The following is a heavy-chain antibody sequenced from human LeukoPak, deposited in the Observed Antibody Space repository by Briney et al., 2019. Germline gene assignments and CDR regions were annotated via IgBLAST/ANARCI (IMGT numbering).Heavy chain of an antibody. V-gene: IGHV3-48*01. CDR3: AKDPAVLPVSGSLYYHYYGLDV. CDR1: GFTFNTYN. Sequence: GGSLRLSCAASGFTFNTYNMNWIRQAPGKGLEWVSCIGSGGDIIYSADSVTGRFTISRDNAKNTLYLQMNSLRAEDTAVYYCAKDPAVLPVSGSLYYHYYGLDVWGQGTTVTVS. D-gene: IGHD1-26*01. CDR2: IGSGGDII. J-gene: IGHJ6*02.